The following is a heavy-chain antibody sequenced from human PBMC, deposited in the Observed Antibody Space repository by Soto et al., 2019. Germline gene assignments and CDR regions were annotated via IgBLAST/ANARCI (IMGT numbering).Heavy chain of an antibody. D-gene: IGHD1-1*01. V-gene: IGHV4-31*03. CDR2: IYYTGNT. CDR1: GVSINTGGRF. J-gene: IGHJ2*01. CDR3: AIALPPTGSPGYWYFDL. Sequence: QVQLQESGPGLVKPSQTLSLTCTVSGVSINTGGRFWSWVRQHPGKGLEWIGYIYYTGNTDYNPSLWSRLTFAVDTPKNQYSLNLRSVTAADTAVYSCAIALPPTGSPGYWYFDLWGRGTLVTVSS.